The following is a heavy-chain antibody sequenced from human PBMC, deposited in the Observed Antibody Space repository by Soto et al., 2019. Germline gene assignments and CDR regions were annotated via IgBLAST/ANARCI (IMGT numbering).Heavy chain of an antibody. J-gene: IGHJ4*02. CDR2: ISGYNGNT. CDR3: ARDDPPYYDILTGFYSMDY. V-gene: IGHV1-18*01. Sequence: QVQLVQYGAEVKKPGASVKVSCKASGYTFTSYGISWVRQAPGQGLEWMGWISGYNGNTHYAQKLQDRIAMTTDTSTSTAYMELRSLRSDDTAVYYCARDDPPYYDILTGFYSMDYWGQGTLLTVSP. D-gene: IGHD3-9*01. CDR1: GYTFTSYG.